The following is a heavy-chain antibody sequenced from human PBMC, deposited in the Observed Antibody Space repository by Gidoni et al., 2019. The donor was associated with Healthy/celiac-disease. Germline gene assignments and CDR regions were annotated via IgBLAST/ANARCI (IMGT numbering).Heavy chain of an antibody. J-gene: IGHJ6*02. D-gene: IGHD2-2*01. CDR1: GFTFSSDS. CDR2: ISSSSSYI. CDR3: ARDSGYQLPTYGMDV. V-gene: IGHV3-21*01. Sequence: EVQLVESGGGLVKPGGSLRLSCAASGFTFSSDSMNWVRQAPGKGLEWVSSISSSSSYIYYADSVKGRFTISRDNAKNSLYLQMNSLRAEDTAVYYCARDSGYQLPTYGMDVWGQGTTVTVSS.